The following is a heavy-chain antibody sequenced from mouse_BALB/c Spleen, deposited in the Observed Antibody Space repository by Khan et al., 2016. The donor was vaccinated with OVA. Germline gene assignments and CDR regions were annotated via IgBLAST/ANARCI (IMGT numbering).Heavy chain of an antibody. CDR1: GFSLTNYG. D-gene: IGHD2-10*01. CDR3: ARQPYYHYNIMDY. Sequence: QVQLKESGPGLVEPSQSLSITCTISGFSLTNYGVHWVRQPPGKGLEWLVVIWSDGSTTYNSALKSRLTISKENSESQVFLKMNSLQTDDTAMYFCARQPYYHYNIMDYWGQGTSVTVSS. V-gene: IGHV2-6-1*01. CDR2: IWSDGST. J-gene: IGHJ4*01.